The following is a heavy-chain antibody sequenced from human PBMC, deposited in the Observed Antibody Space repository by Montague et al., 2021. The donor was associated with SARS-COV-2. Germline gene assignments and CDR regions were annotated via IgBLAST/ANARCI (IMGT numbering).Heavy chain of an antibody. CDR1: GGSISSYH. V-gene: IGHV4-59*08. J-gene: IGHJ6*02. D-gene: IGHD1-26*01. CDR3: ARLGAGGNYYRSYYYALDV. Sequence: SETLSLTCTVSGGSISSYHWSWIRQPPGKGLEWIGYIYYNGSTNYNPSLKSRVTISVDTSNNQFSLKLTSVTAADAAVYYCARLGAGGNYYRSYYYALDVWGQGTTVTVSS. CDR2: IYYNGST.